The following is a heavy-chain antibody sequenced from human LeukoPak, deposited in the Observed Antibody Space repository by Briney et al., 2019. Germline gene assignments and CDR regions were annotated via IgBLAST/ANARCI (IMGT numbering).Heavy chain of an antibody. CDR2: INSRSSDI. V-gene: IGHV3-48*01. CDR1: GFTFSNDG. J-gene: IGHJ4*02. D-gene: IGHD2-15*01. CDR3: ARDRVALY. Sequence: GGSLRLSCAASGFTFSNDGLSWVRHAPGKRPEWISYINSRSSDIHYADSVRGRFTIYRDNVKNSLFLQMNSLRAEDTAVYFCARDRVALYWGQGTLVTVSS.